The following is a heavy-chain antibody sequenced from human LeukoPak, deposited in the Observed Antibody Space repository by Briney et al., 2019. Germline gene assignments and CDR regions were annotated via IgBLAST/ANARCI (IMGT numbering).Heavy chain of an antibody. CDR1: GVSISGYY. CDR2: IYYSGST. Sequence: PSETLSLTCTVSGVSISGYYWSWLRQPPGKGMEWVGYIYYSGSTKYNPSLKSRVTMSVDTSRNQFSLKLSSVTAADTAVYYCARGGLENGYHSNDGFDIWGQGTMVTVSS. V-gene: IGHV4-59*01. CDR3: ARGGLENGYHSNDGFDI. J-gene: IGHJ3*02. D-gene: IGHD3-22*01.